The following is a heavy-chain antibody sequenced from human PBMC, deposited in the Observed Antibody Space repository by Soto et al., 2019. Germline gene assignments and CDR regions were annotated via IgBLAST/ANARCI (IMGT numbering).Heavy chain of an antibody. D-gene: IGHD2-2*01. V-gene: IGHV1-18*01. Sequence: ASVKVSCKTSGYTFSNYGITWVRQAPGQPLEWLGWISLYSDGTTSAQKLQSRVSMTPDTSTTTAVKELRSLRSDDTAVYYCGRGGPGVEAGFGPWGQGTLVTVSS. CDR3: GRGGPGVEAGFGP. CDR2: ISLYSDGT. J-gene: IGHJ5*02. CDR1: GYTFSNYG.